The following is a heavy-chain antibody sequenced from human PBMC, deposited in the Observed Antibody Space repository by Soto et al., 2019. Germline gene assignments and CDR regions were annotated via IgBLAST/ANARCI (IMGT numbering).Heavy chain of an antibody. Sequence: GGSLRLSCAASGFTFSSYAMSWVRQAPGKGLEWVSAISGSGGSTYYADSVKGRFTISRDNSKNTLYLQMNSLRAEDTAVYYCAKDPRWRVAGTEKSGDAFDIWGQGTMVTVSS. J-gene: IGHJ3*02. CDR1: GFTFSSYA. V-gene: IGHV3-23*01. CDR2: ISGSGGST. D-gene: IGHD6-19*01. CDR3: AKDPRWRVAGTEKSGDAFDI.